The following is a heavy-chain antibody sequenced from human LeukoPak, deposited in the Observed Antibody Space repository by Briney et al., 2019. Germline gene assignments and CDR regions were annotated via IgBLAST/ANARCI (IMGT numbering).Heavy chain of an antibody. CDR2: ISGDGGHT. V-gene: IGHV3-23*01. CDR3: AKVRQWLVGHVLSSFDY. CDR1: GFTFSSSA. D-gene: IGHD6-19*01. J-gene: IGHJ4*02. Sequence: GGSLSLSCAASGFTFSSSAMSWVRQAPGKGLEWVSTISGDGGHTYFADSVKGRFTISRDNSKNTLYLQMNSLRVEDTAVYYCAKVRQWLVGHVLSSFDYWGQGTLVPVSS.